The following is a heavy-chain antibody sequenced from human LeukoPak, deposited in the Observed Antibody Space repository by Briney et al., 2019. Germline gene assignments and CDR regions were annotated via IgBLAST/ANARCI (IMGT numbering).Heavy chain of an antibody. J-gene: IGHJ6*02. CDR1: GYTFTGYY. CDR3: ARGGAMVRGVIIGYYYGMDV. D-gene: IGHD3-10*01. CDR2: INPNSGGT. Sequence: GASVKVSCKASGYTFTGYYMHWVRQAPGQGLEWMGWINPNSGGTNYAQKFQGRVTMTRDTSISTAYMELSRLRSDGTAVYYCARGGAMVRGVIIGYYYGMDVWGQGTTVTVSS. V-gene: IGHV1-2*02.